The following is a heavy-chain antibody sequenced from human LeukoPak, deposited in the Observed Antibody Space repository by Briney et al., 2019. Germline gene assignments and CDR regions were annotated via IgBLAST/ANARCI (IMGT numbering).Heavy chain of an antibody. CDR2: IKNDGSTT. CDR3: ARDPYYGDADLDY. CDR1: GFTFSNYW. J-gene: IGHJ4*02. V-gene: IGHV3-74*01. Sequence: PGXXXRLSCAASGFTFSNYWMHWVRHAPGKGLVWVSRIKNDGSTTTYADSVKGRFTISRDNAKNTLYLQMNSLRAEDTAVYYCARDPYYGDADLDYWGQGTLVTVSS. D-gene: IGHD4-17*01.